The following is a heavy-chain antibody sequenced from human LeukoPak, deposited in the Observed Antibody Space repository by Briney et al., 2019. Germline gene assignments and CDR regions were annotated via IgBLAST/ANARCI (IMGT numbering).Heavy chain of an antibody. Sequence: PSETLSLTCTVSGGSITNYYWSWIRQPPGKGLEWIGFIYYSGNTNYNPSLKSRVTLSVDTSKNQFSLKLSSMTAADTAVYYCARGALLWFGERMEYYFDYWGQGTLLTVSS. CDR1: GGSITNYY. V-gene: IGHV4-59*01. CDR2: IYYSGNT. D-gene: IGHD3-10*01. J-gene: IGHJ4*02. CDR3: ARGALLWFGERMEYYFDY.